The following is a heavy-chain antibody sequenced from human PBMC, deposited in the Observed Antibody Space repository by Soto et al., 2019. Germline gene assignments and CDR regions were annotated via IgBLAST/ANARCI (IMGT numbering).Heavy chain of an antibody. V-gene: IGHV1-8*01. J-gene: IGHJ5*02. Sequence: QVQLVQSGAEVKKPGASVKVSCKASGYTFTSYDINWVRQATGQGLEWMGWMNPNSGNTGYAQKFQGRVTMTRNTSISTAYKELSSLRSEDTAVYYCARGEDIVVVVAATRGSWFDPWGQGTLVTVSS. D-gene: IGHD2-15*01. CDR1: GYTFTSYD. CDR2: MNPNSGNT. CDR3: ARGEDIVVVVAATRGSWFDP.